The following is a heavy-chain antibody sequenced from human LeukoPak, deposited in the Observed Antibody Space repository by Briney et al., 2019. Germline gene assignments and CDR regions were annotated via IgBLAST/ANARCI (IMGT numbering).Heavy chain of an antibody. CDR3: ARDLSHCSSTSCPFDY. CDR1: GFTFSDYV. CDR2: MWFDGSDK. Sequence: GGSLRLSCAASGFTFSDYVMHWVRQAPGKGLEWVSLMWFDGSDKYYADSVKGRFTISRDNSKNTLYLQMNSLRAEDTAVYYCARDLSHCSSTSCPFDYWGQGTLVTVSS. J-gene: IGHJ4*02. V-gene: IGHV3-33*01. D-gene: IGHD2-2*01.